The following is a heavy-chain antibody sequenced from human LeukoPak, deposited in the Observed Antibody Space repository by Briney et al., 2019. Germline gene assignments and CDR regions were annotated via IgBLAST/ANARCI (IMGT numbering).Heavy chain of an antibody. CDR1: GFTFSSYG. J-gene: IGHJ4*02. V-gene: IGHV3-30*02. Sequence: PGGSLRPSCAASGFTFSSYGMHWVRQAPGKGLEWVAFIRYDGSNKYYADSVKGRFTISRDNSKNTLYLQMNSLRAEDTAVYYCATHPGTGTTEYFDYWGQGTLVTVSS. CDR3: ATHPGTGTTEYFDY. CDR2: IRYDGSNK. D-gene: IGHD1-7*01.